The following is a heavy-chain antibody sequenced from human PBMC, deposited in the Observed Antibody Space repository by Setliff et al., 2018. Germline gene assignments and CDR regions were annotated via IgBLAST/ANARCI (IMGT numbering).Heavy chain of an antibody. D-gene: IGHD1-20*01. CDR2: IRFDGRKQ. V-gene: IGHV3-30*02. Sequence: GGSLRLSCAASGFNFSSFGMHWVRQTPGKGLEWIGHIRFDGRKQNYADSVTGRFTISRDNSKSTVYLLLNGLTVDDTAMCYCAKFSRYTDSQGEFDFWGQGALVTVSS. CDR1: GFNFSSFG. J-gene: IGHJ4*02. CDR3: AKFSRYTDSQGEFDF.